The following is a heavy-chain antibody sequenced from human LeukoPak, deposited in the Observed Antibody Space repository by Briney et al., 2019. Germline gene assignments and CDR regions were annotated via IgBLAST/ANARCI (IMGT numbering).Heavy chain of an antibody. Sequence: GGSLRLSCAASGFTFSSYGMSWVRQAPGKGLEWVSAISGSGGSTYYADSVKGRFTISRDNSKNTLYLQMNSLRAEDTAVYYCAKTNDYGDYYFDYWGQGTLVTVSS. V-gene: IGHV3-23*01. CDR1: GFTFSSYG. D-gene: IGHD4-17*01. J-gene: IGHJ4*02. CDR2: ISGSGGST. CDR3: AKTNDYGDYYFDY.